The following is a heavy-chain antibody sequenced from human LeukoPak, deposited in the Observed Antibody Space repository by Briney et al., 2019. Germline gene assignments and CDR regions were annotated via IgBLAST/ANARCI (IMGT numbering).Heavy chain of an antibody. CDR3: AREGYCSSTSCPGGDYYGMDV. CDR1: GYTFTSYG. CDR2: ISAYNGNT. D-gene: IGHD2-2*01. V-gene: IGHV1-18*01. J-gene: IGHJ6*02. Sequence: ASVKVSCKASGYTFTSYGISWVRQAPGQGLEWMGWISAYNGNTNYAQKLQGRVTMTTDTSTSTAYMELRSLRSDDTAAYYCAREGYCSSTSCPGGDYYGMDVWGQGTTVTVSS.